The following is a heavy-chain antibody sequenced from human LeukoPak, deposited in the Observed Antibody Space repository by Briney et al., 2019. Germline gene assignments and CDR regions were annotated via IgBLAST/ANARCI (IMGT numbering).Heavy chain of an antibody. Sequence: GGSLRLSFAASGLTFSSYAMSWVRQPPGKGLKWVSAISGSGGSTYYADSVKGRFTISRDNSKNTLYLQMNSLRAEDTAVYYCAKGLGALWFDPWGQGTLVTVSS. CDR1: GLTFSSYA. CDR2: ISGSGGST. J-gene: IGHJ5*02. CDR3: AKGLGALWFDP. V-gene: IGHV3-23*01. D-gene: IGHD1-26*01.